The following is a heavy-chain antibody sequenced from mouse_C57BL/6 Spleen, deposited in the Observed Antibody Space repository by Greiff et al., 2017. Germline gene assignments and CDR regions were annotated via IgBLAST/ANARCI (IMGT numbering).Heavy chain of an antibody. Sequence: QVHVKQSGAELVRPGASVTLSCKASGYTFTDYEMHWVKQTPVHGLEWIGAIDPETGGTAYNQKFKGKAILTADKSSSTAYMELRSLTSEDSAVYYCTRLGGYYYGSWGQGTLVTVSA. CDR1: GYTFTDYE. CDR2: IDPETGGT. CDR3: TRLGGYYYGS. V-gene: IGHV1-15*01. J-gene: IGHJ3*01. D-gene: IGHD1-1*01.